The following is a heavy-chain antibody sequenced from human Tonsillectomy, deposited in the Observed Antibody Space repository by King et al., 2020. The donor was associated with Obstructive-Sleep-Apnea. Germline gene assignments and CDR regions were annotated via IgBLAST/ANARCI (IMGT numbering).Heavy chain of an antibody. CDR1: GFSFSLYD. Sequence: QLVQSGGGLVQPGGSLRLSCVASGFSFSLYDMHWVRQPIGKGLEWVSVSGTGGEIYYADSVKGRFSISRENAKNSLYLQMNSLKVEDTAVYYCVRGGSASSEGEFDYWGQGILVIVSS. CDR2: SGTGGEI. J-gene: IGHJ4*02. CDR3: VRGGSASSEGEFDY. D-gene: IGHD3-16*01. V-gene: IGHV3-13*04.